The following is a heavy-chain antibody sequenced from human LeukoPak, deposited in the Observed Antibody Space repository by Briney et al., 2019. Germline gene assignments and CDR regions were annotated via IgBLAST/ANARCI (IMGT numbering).Heavy chain of an antibody. Sequence: ASVKVSCKASGGTFSSYAISWVRQAPGQGLEWMGGIIPIFGTANYAQKFQGRVTITADESTSTAYMELSSLRSEDTAVYYCARGVGLTYYYGSGSLGAFDIWGQGTMVTVSS. CDR2: IIPIFGTA. D-gene: IGHD3-10*01. V-gene: IGHV1-69*13. J-gene: IGHJ3*02. CDR1: GGTFSSYA. CDR3: ARGVGLTYYYGSGSLGAFDI.